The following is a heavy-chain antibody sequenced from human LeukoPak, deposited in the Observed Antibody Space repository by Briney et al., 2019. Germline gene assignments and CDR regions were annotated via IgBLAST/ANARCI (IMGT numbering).Heavy chain of an antibody. J-gene: IGHJ4*02. V-gene: IGHV1-2*02. CDR2: INPNSGGT. CDR3: ARPTCPAYIVATMRGRCYFDY. CDR1: GYTFTGYY. D-gene: IGHD5-12*01. Sequence: ASVKVSCKASGYTFTGYYMHWARQAPGQGLEWMGWINPNSGGTNYAQKFQGRVTMTRDTSISTAYMELSRLRSDDTAVYYCARPTCPAYIVATMRGRCYFDYWGQGTLVTVSS.